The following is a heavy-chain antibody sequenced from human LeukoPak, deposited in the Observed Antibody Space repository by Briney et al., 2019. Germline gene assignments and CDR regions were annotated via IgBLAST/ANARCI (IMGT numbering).Heavy chain of an antibody. CDR3: ARPSWVVAGPPYNYYYRDV. V-gene: IGHV3-30*04. Sequence: GRSLRLSCAASGFTFSTYAMEWVRQAPGEGLEWVAVISHDGSKAYYADSVKGRFTVSRDNSKNTMYLQVNSLRAEDTAVYYWARPSWVVAGPPYNYYYRDVGGKGPTVT. D-gene: IGHD6-19*01. J-gene: IGHJ6*03. CDR1: GFTFSTYA. CDR2: ISHDGSKA.